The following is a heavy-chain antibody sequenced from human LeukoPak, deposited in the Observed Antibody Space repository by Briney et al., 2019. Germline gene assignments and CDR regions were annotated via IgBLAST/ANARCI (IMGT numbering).Heavy chain of an antibody. CDR1: GFTFSSYG. V-gene: IGHV3-23*01. D-gene: IGHD3-16*02. Sequence: PGGSLRLSCAASGFTFSSYGMSWVRQAPGKGLEWVSVISCHAGSTYYADSVKGRFTISRDNSKNTLYLQMNSLRAEDTAVYYCGKDSYYDYVWGSYRYTNQFDYWGQGTLVTVSS. J-gene: IGHJ4*02. CDR3: GKDSYYDYVWGSYRYTNQFDY. CDR2: ISCHAGST.